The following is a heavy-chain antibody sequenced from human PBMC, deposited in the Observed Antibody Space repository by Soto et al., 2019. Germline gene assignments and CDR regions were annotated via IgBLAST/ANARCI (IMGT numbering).Heavy chain of an antibody. Sequence: GVSVKVSCKASGGTFSSYAISWVRQAPGQGLEWMGGIIPIFGTANYAQKFQGRVTITADESTSTAYMELSSLRSEDTAVYYCAKGRADYDFWSGYYSPSYYYYYYGMDVWGQGTTVTSP. D-gene: IGHD3-3*01. CDR1: GGTFSSYA. CDR2: IIPIFGTA. J-gene: IGHJ6*02. CDR3: AKGRADYDFWSGYYSPSYYYYYYGMDV. V-gene: IGHV1-69*13.